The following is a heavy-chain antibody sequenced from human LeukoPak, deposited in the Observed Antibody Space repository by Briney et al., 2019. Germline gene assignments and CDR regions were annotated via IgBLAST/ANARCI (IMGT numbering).Heavy chain of an antibody. V-gene: IGHV1-69*05. CDR1: GRTVISYA. CDR2: INPIFGAT. D-gene: IGHD5-24*01. J-gene: IGHJ5*02. Sequence: ASVKLSCKASGRTVISYAISWVRLGPGPGLEWMGRINPIFGATNYAQKFQSRLTITTYESTTTAYTQLSSPSPTDPPAYYCASDHGDGYIPNWLDAWGQGTMVTVSS. CDR3: ASDHGDGYIPNWLDA.